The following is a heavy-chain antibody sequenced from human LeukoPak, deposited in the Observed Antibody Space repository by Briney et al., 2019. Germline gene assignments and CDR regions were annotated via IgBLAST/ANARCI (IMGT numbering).Heavy chain of an antibody. CDR3: AKDWGSSDWYNWFDP. CDR2: ISNNGGYT. D-gene: IGHD6-19*01. J-gene: IGHJ5*02. Sequence: PGGSLRLSCAASGFTFSSSAMSWVRQAPGKGLEWVSAISNNGGYTYYADSVQGRLTISRDNSKNTLYLQMNSLRVEDTAVYYCAKDWGSSDWYNWFDPWGQGTLVTVSS. V-gene: IGHV3-23*01. CDR1: GFTFSSSA.